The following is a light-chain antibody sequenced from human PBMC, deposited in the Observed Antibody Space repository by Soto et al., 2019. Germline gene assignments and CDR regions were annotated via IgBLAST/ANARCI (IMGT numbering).Light chain of an antibody. CDR3: QQSYSTLLT. V-gene: IGKV1-39*01. CDR2: AAS. CDR1: QSISSY. J-gene: IGKJ4*01. Sequence: DIQMTQSPSSLSASVGDRVTITCRASQSISSYLNWYQQKPGNAPKLLIYAASRWQSGVPSRFSGSGSGTDFTLTISSLQPEDFATYYCQQSYSTLLTFGGGTKVEIK.